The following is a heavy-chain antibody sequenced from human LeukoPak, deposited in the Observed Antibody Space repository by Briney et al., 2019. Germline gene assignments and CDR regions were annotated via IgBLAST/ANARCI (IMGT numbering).Heavy chain of an antibody. CDR3: ARDYFGSGFFDY. CDR1: GASFSSSTYY. V-gene: IGHV4-39*07. CDR2: IYYSGST. Sequence: SETLSLTCTVSGASFSSSTYYWGWIRQPPGKGLEWIGSIYYSGSTYYNPSLKSRVTMSVDTSKSQFSLRLSSVTAADTAVYYCARDYFGSGFFDYWGQGILVTVSS. D-gene: IGHD3-10*01. J-gene: IGHJ4*02.